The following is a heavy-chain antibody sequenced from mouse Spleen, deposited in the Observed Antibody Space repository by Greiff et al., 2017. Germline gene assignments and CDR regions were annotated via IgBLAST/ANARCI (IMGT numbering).Heavy chain of an antibody. CDR1: GFSLTSYG. J-gene: IGHJ4*01. D-gene: IGHD1-1*01. V-gene: IGHV2-5*01. CDR2: IWRGGST. CDR3: AKNYGSEEYAMDY. Sequence: VQRVESGPGLVQPSQSLSITCTVSGFSLTSYGVHWVRQSPGKGLEWLGVIWRGGSTDYNAAFMSRLSITKDNSKSQVFFKMNSLQADDTAIYYCAKNYGSEEYAMDYWGQGTSVTVSS.